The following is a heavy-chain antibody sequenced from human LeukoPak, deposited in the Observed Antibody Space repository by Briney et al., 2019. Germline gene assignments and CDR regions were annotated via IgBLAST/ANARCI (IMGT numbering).Heavy chain of an antibody. CDR3: ARPRVRGVIIRGFDY. CDR1: GGSFSGYY. J-gene: IGHJ4*01. V-gene: IGHV4-34*01. CDR2: INYSGST. D-gene: IGHD3-10*01. Sequence: SETLSLTCAVYGGSFSGYYWSWIRQPPGKGLEWIGEINYSGSTNYNPSLKSRVTISVDTSKNQFSLKLSSVTAADTAVYYCARPRVRGVIIRGFDYWGQGTLVTVSS.